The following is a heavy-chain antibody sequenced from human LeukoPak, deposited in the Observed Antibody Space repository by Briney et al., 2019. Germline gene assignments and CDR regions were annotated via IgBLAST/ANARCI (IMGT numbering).Heavy chain of an antibody. CDR1: GFTFSSYW. Sequence: GGSLRLSCAASGFTFSSYWMSWVRQAPGKGLEWVANIKQDGSEKYYVDSVKGRSTISRDNAKNSLYLQMNSLRAEDMALYYCAKAVSGDIVGASVFDYWGQGTLVTVSS. D-gene: IGHD1-26*01. V-gene: IGHV3-7*03. CDR2: IKQDGSEK. CDR3: AKAVSGDIVGASVFDY. J-gene: IGHJ4*02.